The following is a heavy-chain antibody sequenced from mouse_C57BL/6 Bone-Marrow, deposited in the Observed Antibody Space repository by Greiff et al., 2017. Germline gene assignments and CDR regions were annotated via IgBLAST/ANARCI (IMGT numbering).Heavy chain of an antibody. Sequence: EVQLQQSGPELVKPGASVKMSCKASGYTFTDYNMHWVKQSHGKSLEWIGYINPNNGGTSYNQKVKGKATLTVNKSSSTAYMELRSLTSKDTAFYYCARYLRAMDYWGQGTSVTVSS. CDR2: INPNNGGT. D-gene: IGHD5-1*01. J-gene: IGHJ4*01. CDR3: ARYLRAMDY. CDR1: GYTFTDYN. V-gene: IGHV1-22*01.